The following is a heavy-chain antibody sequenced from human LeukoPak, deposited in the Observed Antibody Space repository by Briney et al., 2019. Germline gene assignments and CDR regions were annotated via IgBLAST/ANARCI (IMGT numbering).Heavy chain of an antibody. CDR1: AFTFSNYG. V-gene: IGHV3-7*01. CDR3: ARHLKLELPASSGYCYGMDV. D-gene: IGHD1-7*01. J-gene: IGHJ6*02. CDR2: IKQDAGDK. Sequence: GGSLRLSCASSAFTFSNYGMTWVRQAPGKGLEWVASIKQDAGDKYYVDSVKARFTISRDNAKNSMYLQMNSLRAEDTAVYYCARHLKLELPASSGYCYGMDVWGRGTTVTVSS.